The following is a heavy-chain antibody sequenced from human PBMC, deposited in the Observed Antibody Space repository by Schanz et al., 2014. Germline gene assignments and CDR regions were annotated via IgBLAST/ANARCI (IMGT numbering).Heavy chain of an antibody. V-gene: IGHV3-11*04. CDR1: GFTFSDYY. D-gene: IGHD6-13*01. CDR2: VSSSSTR. Sequence: QVQLVESGGGLVKPGGSLRLSCAASGFTFSDYYMSWIRQAPGKGLEWVSYVSSSSTRYYADSVKGRFTISRDNAKNSLFLQMNSLRAEDTAVYFCVSQTGSPNYWGQGTLVTVSS. CDR3: VSQTGSPNY. J-gene: IGHJ4*02.